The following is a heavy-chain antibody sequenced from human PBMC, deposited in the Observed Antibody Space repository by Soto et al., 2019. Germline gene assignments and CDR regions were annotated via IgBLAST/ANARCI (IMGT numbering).Heavy chain of an antibody. J-gene: IGHJ2*01. V-gene: IGHV5-10-1*01. CDR2: IDPSDSYT. Sequence: PGESLKISCKGSGYSFTSYWISWVRQMPGKGLEWMGRIDPSDSYTDYSPSFQGHVTISVDKSISTAYLQWSSLKASDTAVYYCARHPSYSSSWYDLWGRGMLVTVSS. D-gene: IGHD6-13*01. CDR1: GYSFTSYW. CDR3: ARHPSYSSSWYDL.